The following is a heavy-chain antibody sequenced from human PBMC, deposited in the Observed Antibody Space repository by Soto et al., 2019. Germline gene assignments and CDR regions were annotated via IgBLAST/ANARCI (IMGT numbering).Heavy chain of an antibody. V-gene: IGHV3-53*01. Sequence: GGSLRLSCAASGFTVSSNYMSWVRQAPGKWLEWVSVIYSGGSTYYADSVKGGFTISRDKYKNTLYLRMNSLRAEDTAVYYCARDRWELLEDYYYYYVMDVWGQGTTVTVS. D-gene: IGHD1-26*01. CDR1: GFTVSSNY. CDR2: IYSGGST. J-gene: IGHJ6*02. CDR3: ARDRWELLEDYYYYYVMDV.